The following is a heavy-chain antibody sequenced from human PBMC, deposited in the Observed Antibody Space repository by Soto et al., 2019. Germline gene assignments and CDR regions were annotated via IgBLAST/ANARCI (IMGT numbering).Heavy chain of an antibody. J-gene: IGHJ4*02. CDR3: ATRMYSTSWYYFVS. Sequence: EVQLLESGGGFVQPGGSLRLSCAASGFTFVNYALSWVRQAPGKGLEWVSTIGGGSGSTSYADSVKGRFSISRENSKNTFYLQMNNLRAEDTALSYCATRMYSTSWYYFVSWGQGTLVTVSS. D-gene: IGHD6-13*01. CDR1: GFTFVNYA. CDR2: IGGGSGST. V-gene: IGHV3-23*01.